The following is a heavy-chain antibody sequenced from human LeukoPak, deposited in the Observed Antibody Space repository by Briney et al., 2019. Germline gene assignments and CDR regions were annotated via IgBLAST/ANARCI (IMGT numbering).Heavy chain of an antibody. D-gene: IGHD3-10*01. Sequence: GGSLRLSCAASGFTFSSYSMNWVRQAPGKGLEWVSSISSSSSYIYYADSVKGRFTISRDNAKNSLYLQMNSLRAEDTAVYYCAGDPPTYYYGSGRGAFDIWGQGTMVTVSS. V-gene: IGHV3-21*01. CDR3: AGDPPTYYYGSGRGAFDI. CDR2: ISSSSSYI. J-gene: IGHJ3*02. CDR1: GFTFSSYS.